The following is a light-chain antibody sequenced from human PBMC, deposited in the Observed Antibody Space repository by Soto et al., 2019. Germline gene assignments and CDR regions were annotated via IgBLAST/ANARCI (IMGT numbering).Light chain of an antibody. CDR3: LQDYNYPLT. Sequence: AIQLTQPPSSLSASVGDRVTITCRASQGIRHDLGWYQQKPGQAPKLLIYAASSLQSGDPSRFSGSGSGTDFTLTISSLQPEDVATYSCLQDYNYPLTFGGGTKVVI. J-gene: IGKJ4*01. CDR2: AAS. V-gene: IGKV1-6*01. CDR1: QGIRHD.